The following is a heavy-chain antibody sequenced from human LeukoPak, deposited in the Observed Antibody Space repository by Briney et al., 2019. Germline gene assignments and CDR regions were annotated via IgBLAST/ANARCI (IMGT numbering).Heavy chain of an antibody. CDR3: ARGRRDYGDCGLFWDY. Sequence: SETLSLTCTVSGGSISSYYWSWLRQPPGKGLEWIGNIYYSGRTNYNPSLMSRVTIPVDTSKIQFSLQLTSVTAADTAVYYCARGRRDYGDCGLFWDYWGQGTLVTVSS. V-gene: IGHV4-59*01. CDR2: IYYSGRT. J-gene: IGHJ4*02. CDR1: GGSISSYY. D-gene: IGHD4-17*01.